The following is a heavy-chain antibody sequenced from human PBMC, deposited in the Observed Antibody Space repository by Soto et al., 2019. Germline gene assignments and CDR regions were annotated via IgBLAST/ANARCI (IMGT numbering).Heavy chain of an antibody. CDR3: ARLSSSSPFSYDAFDI. J-gene: IGHJ3*02. Sequence: SQTLSLTCAISGDSVSSNSAAWNWIRQSPSRGLEWLGRTYYRSKWYNDYAVSVKSRITINPDTSKNQFSLQLNSVTPEDTAVYYCARLSSSSPFSYDAFDIWGQGTMVTVSS. CDR2: TYYRSKWYN. V-gene: IGHV6-1*01. D-gene: IGHD6-6*01. CDR1: GDSVSSNSAA.